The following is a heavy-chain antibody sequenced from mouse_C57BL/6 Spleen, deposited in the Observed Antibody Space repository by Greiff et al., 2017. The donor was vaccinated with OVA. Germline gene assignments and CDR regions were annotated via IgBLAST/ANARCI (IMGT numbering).Heavy chain of an antibody. CDR1: GYTFTSYG. Sequence: QVQLKQPGAELVKPGASVKVSCKASGYTFTSYGVHWVKQRPGQGLEWLGRIRRSGRNTKYNQKFKVKTTMTVDKSSITAYMQLSRLTSEDSAVYYCASDSNSMDYWGQGTSVTVSS. CDR2: IRRSGRNT. V-gene: IGHV1-74*01. D-gene: IGHD2-5*01. CDR3: ASDSNSMDY. J-gene: IGHJ4*01.